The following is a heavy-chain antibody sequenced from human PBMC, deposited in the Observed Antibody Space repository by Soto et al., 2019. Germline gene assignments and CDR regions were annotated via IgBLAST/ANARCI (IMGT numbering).Heavy chain of an antibody. D-gene: IGHD5-12*01. V-gene: IGHV4-59*01. J-gene: IGHJ4*02. Sequence: QVQLQESGPGLVKPSETLSLTCTVSGGSISSYYWSWIRQPPGKGLEWIGYIYYSGSTNYNPSLKSRVTISVDTSKNQFSLKLSSVTAADTAVYYCARGEMATITSWGQGTLVTVSS. CDR3: ARGEMATITS. CDR2: IYYSGST. CDR1: GGSISSYY.